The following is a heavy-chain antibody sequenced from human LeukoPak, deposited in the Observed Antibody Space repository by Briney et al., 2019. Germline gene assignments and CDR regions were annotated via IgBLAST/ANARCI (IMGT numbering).Heavy chain of an antibody. Sequence: PSETLSLTCSVSGGSISSGYYYWSWIRQHPGRGLEWIGYIFYSGSTYYNPSLKSRLIISADTSQNQFSLRLTSVTAADTAVYYCARGRGSLTYWGQGTLATVSS. CDR1: GGSISSGYYY. CDR2: IFYSGST. D-gene: IGHD3-10*01. V-gene: IGHV4-31*03. CDR3: ARGRGSLTY. J-gene: IGHJ4*02.